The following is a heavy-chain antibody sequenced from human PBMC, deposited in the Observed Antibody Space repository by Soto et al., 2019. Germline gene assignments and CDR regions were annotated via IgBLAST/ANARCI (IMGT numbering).Heavy chain of an antibody. CDR2: GYYSGST. J-gene: IGHJ4*02. CDR3: ARARYSSSWYHFDY. Sequence: SETLSLTCTVSGGSISSYYWNWIRQPPGKGLEWIGYGYYSGSTNYNPSLKSRVTISVDTSKNQFSLKLSSVTAADTAVFYCARARYSSSWYHFDYWGQGTLVTVSS. D-gene: IGHD6-13*01. V-gene: IGHV4-59*01. CDR1: GGSISSYY.